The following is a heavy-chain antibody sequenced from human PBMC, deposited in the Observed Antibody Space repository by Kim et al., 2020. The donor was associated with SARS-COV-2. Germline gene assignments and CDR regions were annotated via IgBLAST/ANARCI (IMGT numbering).Heavy chain of an antibody. CDR1: EFIFSSYG. J-gene: IGHJ4*02. CDR3: ATSRMDGLHWFGDY. V-gene: IGHV3-33*05. Sequence: GGSLRLSCAASEFIFSSYGMHWVRQAPGKGLDWMAVISYDGSEKYYADSMKGRFTISRDNSKNTLYLQVNSLRAEDTAVYYCATSRMDGLHWFGDYWGQG. D-gene: IGHD3-10*01. CDR2: ISYDGSEK.